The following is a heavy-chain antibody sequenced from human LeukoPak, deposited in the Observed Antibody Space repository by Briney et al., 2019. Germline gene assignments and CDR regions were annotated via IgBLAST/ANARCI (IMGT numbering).Heavy chain of an antibody. V-gene: IGHV4-38-2*02. Sequence: SETLSLTCTVSGYSIISDYYWGWIRQPPGKELEWIGSIYHTGTTYYNPSLRSRVTISVDTSKNQFSLKLSSVTAADTAVYYCARDSTFGANYYYYYMDVWGKGTTVTVSS. CDR1: GYSIISDYY. CDR3: ARDSTFGANYYYYYMDV. J-gene: IGHJ6*03. CDR2: IYHTGTT. D-gene: IGHD3-3*01.